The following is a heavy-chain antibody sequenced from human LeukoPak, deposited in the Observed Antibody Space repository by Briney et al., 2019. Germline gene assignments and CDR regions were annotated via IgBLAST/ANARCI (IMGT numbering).Heavy chain of an antibody. CDR2: ISGSGSGGNT. CDR1: GFTFNTYA. CDR3: ARGETHDC. D-gene: IGHD4-23*01. V-gene: IGHV3-23*01. Sequence: GGSLRLSCAASGFTFNTYAMSWVRQAPGKGLEWVSAISGSGSGGNTYYADPVKGRFTISRDNSKNTLYLQMNNLRAEDTAVYYCARGETHDCWGQGTLVIVSS. J-gene: IGHJ4*02.